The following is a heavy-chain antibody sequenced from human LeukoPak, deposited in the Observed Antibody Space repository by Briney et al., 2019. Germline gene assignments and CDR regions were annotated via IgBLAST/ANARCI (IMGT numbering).Heavy chain of an antibody. D-gene: IGHD2-15*01. Sequence: SETLSLTCSVSGGSISSYYWSWIRQPPGKGLEWIGYIYYSGSTNYNPSLKSRVTISVDTSKNQFSLKLSSVTAAGTAVYYCARLGCSGGSCYSVVFNRFDPWGQGTLVTVSS. V-gene: IGHV4-59*08. CDR2: IYYSGST. CDR3: ARLGCSGGSCYSVVFNRFDP. CDR1: GGSISSYY. J-gene: IGHJ5*02.